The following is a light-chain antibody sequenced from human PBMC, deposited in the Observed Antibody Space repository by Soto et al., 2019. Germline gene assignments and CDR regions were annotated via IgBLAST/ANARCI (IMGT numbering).Light chain of an antibody. V-gene: IGKV1-5*03. CDR3: QQYDTYWT. Sequence: DLPMTQSASTLSGSVAARVTITCRASQAISSWLAWYQQKPGKAPNLLIYKASSLKSGVPSRFGGIGSGTEFTLTISSLQPDDFATYDCQQYDTYWTFGQGTKVDNK. J-gene: IGKJ1*01. CDR2: KAS. CDR1: QAISSW.